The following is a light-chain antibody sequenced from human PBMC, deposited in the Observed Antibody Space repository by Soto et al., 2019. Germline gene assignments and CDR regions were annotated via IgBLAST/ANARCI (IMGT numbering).Light chain of an antibody. CDR3: QQYGSSGT. V-gene: IGKV3-20*01. CDR1: QSVSNNY. J-gene: IGKJ1*01. CDR2: GAS. Sequence: EIVLTQSPGTLSLSPGERATLSFMASQSVSNNYLAWYQQKPGQAPRLLIYGASNRATGIPDRFSGSGSGTDFTLTISGLEPEDFAVYYCQQYGSSGTFGQGTKVDIK.